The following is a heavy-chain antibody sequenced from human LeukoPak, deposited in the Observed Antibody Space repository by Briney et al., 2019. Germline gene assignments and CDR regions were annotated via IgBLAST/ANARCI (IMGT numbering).Heavy chain of an antibody. Sequence: SETLSLTCTVSGGSISSYYWSWIRQPPGKGLEWIGYIYYSGSINYNPSLKSRVTISVDTSKNQFSLKLSSVTAADTAVYYCVIGSSGYLDYWGQGTLVTVSS. CDR1: GGSISSYY. D-gene: IGHD3-22*01. CDR2: IYYSGSI. CDR3: VIGSSGYLDY. J-gene: IGHJ4*02. V-gene: IGHV4-59*08.